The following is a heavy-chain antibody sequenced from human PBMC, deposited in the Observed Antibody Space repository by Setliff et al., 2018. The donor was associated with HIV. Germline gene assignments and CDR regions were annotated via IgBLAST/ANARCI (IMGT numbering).Heavy chain of an antibody. CDR3: ARDHRAIAVAGANWFDP. CDR1: GDSISSDGYS. V-gene: IGHV4-61*08. Sequence: SETLSLTCNVSGDSISSDGYSWGWIRQPPGKGLEWIGYIFYSGNPNYNPSLKGRVTISLDTSKNQFSLRLSSVTAADTAVYFCARDHRAIAVAGANWFDPWGQGTLVTVS. CDR2: IFYSGNP. D-gene: IGHD6-19*01. J-gene: IGHJ5*02.